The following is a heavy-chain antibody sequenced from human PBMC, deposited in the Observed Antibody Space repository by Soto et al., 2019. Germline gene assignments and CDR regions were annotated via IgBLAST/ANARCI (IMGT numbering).Heavy chain of an antibody. CDR3: ASQDFGSGSSHFDY. Sequence: QVQLGQSGAEVKKPGASVKISCKASGYTFTNYAIHWVRQAPGQGLECMGWINTGNGHTKYSQSFQGRVTITRDTSASTGFKNRRSFSSEHKDLYSCASQDFGSGSSHFDYWVQGTRVTGYS. CDR1: GYTFTNYA. D-gene: IGHD3-10*01. V-gene: IGHV1-3*04. J-gene: IGHJ4*02. CDR2: INTGNGHT.